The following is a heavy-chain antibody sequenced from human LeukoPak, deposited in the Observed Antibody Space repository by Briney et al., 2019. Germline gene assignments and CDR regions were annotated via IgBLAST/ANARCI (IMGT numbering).Heavy chain of an antibody. CDR3: ARDMYYGDYEIDY. J-gene: IGHJ4*02. Sequence: PGGSLRLSCAASGFTFSSYGMHWVRQAPGKGLEWVAVIWYDGSNKFYADSVKGRFTISRDNAKNSLFLQMNSLRDEDTAVYYCARDMYYGDYEIDYWGQGTLVTVSS. V-gene: IGHV3-33*01. CDR1: GFTFSSYG. CDR2: IWYDGSNK. D-gene: IGHD4-17*01.